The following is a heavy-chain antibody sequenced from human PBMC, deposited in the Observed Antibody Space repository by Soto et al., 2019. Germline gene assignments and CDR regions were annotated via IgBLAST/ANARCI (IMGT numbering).Heavy chain of an antibody. Sequence: SVKVSCKASGGTFSSYAISWVRQAPGQGLEWMGGIIPIFGTANYAQKFQGRVTITADESTSTAYMELSSLRSEDTAVYYCARTVVVAATPRGYYYYGMDVWGQGTTVTVT. V-gene: IGHV1-69*13. CDR2: IIPIFGTA. CDR3: ARTVVVAATPRGYYYYGMDV. CDR1: GGTFSSYA. D-gene: IGHD2-15*01. J-gene: IGHJ6*02.